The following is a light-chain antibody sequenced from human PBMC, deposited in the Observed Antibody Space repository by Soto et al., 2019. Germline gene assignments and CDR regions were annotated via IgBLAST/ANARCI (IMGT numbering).Light chain of an antibody. CDR1: QSISSY. CDR3: QQSYSIPFT. V-gene: IGKV1-39*01. J-gene: IGKJ2*01. CDR2: AAS. Sequence: DIQMTQSPSSLSASVGDRVTITCRASQSISSYLNWYQQKPRKAPELLIYAASSLQGGVPSRFSGSGSGTDFTLTISSLQPEDFATYYCQQSYSIPFTFGQGTSLEIK.